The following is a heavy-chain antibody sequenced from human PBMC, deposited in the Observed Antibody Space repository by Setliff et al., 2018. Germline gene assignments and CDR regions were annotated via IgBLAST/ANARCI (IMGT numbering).Heavy chain of an antibody. Sequence: ASVKVSCKASGYTFTSYHMHWVRQAPGQGLEWMGIINPSGGSTSYAQKFQGRVTMTRDTSTSTVYMELSSLRSEDTAVYYCAGTYYNFWSALDYYYYGVDVWGQGTTVTVSS. V-gene: IGHV1-46*01. CDR2: INPSGGST. CDR1: GYTFTSYH. D-gene: IGHD3-3*01. J-gene: IGHJ6*02. CDR3: AGTYYNFWSALDYYYYGVDV.